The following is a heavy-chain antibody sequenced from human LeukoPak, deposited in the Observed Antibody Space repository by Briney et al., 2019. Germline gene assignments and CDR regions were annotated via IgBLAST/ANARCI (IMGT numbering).Heavy chain of an antibody. CDR3: ARELAYYGSGSYSVFDY. Sequence: ASVKVSCKASGYTFTGYYMHWVRQAPGQGPEWVGWINPNSGGTNYAQKFQGRVTMTRDTSISTAYMELSRLRSDDTAVYYCARELAYYGSGSYSVFDYWGQGTLVTVSS. J-gene: IGHJ4*02. V-gene: IGHV1-2*02. D-gene: IGHD3-10*01. CDR1: GYTFTGYY. CDR2: INPNSGGT.